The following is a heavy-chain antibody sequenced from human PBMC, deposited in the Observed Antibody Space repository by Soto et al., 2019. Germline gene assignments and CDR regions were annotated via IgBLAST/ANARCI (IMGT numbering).Heavy chain of an antibody. Sequence: EVQLVESGGGLVQPGGSLRLSCVASGFTFRSSWMHWVRQAPGKGLVWVSRINSDATTKNYADYVQGRFTIARDNAENTLYLQMDSLTPEDTAVYYCARGPTGWYGYDYWGQGTLVTVSS. CDR3: ARGPTGWYGYDY. CDR1: GFTFRSSW. D-gene: IGHD6-19*01. CDR2: INSDATTK. V-gene: IGHV3-74*01. J-gene: IGHJ4*02.